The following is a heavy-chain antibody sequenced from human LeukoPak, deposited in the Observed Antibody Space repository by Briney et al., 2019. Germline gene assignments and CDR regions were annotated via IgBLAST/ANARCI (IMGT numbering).Heavy chain of an antibody. CDR2: INHSGST. Sequence: SETLSLTCAVYGGSFSGYYWSWIRQPPGKGLEWIGEINHSGSTNYNPSLKSRVTISVDTSKNQFSLKLSSVTAADTAVYYCARVRDYYYYVMDVWAKGPRSPSP. CDR1: GGSFSGYY. J-gene: IGHJ6*02. CDR3: ARVRDYYYYVMDV. V-gene: IGHV4-34*01.